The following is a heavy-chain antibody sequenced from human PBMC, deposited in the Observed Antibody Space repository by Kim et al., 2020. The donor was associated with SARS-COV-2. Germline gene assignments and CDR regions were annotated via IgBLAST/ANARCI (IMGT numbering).Heavy chain of an antibody. J-gene: IGHJ4*02. V-gene: IGHV3-20*01. Sequence: STGYADSVTGRVTISRDNAKNSLFLQMNSPRAEDTALYHCVRGYAGGPFDLWGQGTLVTVSS. D-gene: IGHD3-16*01. CDR2: ST. CDR3: VRGYAGGPFDL.